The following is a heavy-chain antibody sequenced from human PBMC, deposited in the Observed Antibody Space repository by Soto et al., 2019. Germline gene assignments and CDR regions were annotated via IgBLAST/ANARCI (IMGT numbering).Heavy chain of an antibody. D-gene: IGHD6-13*01. CDR3: ARDQAAGGTISRYFQD. Sequence: EMQLLESGGGLVQPEGSLRLSCEASGFTVSSYAMSWVRQAPGKGLEWVSGISGGGSTTYYADSVKGRFTISRDNSKNTLYLQVNSLRAEDTAVYYCARDQAAGGTISRYFQDWGQGTLVTVSS. V-gene: IGHV3-23*01. CDR2: ISGGGSTT. CDR1: GFTVSSYA. J-gene: IGHJ1*01.